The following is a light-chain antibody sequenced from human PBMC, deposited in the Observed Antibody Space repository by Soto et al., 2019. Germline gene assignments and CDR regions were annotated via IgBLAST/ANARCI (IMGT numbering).Light chain of an antibody. Sequence: EIVLTQSPGTLSLSPGERATLSCRASQSVSSSYLAWYQQKPGQAPRLLMYAASSTATGIPDGFSGSGSGTDFTLTISRLEPEDFVVYYCQQYGSSPPDTFGQGTKLEIK. CDR1: QSVSSSY. V-gene: IGKV3-20*01. CDR2: AAS. CDR3: QQYGSSPPDT. J-gene: IGKJ2*01.